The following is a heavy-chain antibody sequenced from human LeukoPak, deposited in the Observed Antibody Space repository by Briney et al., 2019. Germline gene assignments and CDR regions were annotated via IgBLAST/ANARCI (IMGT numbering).Heavy chain of an antibody. CDR2: TSYDGSNK. D-gene: IGHD1-26*01. CDR1: GFTFSSYA. J-gene: IGHJ4*02. CDR3: ARVSSDTGSYYGN. V-gene: IGHV3-30*03. Sequence: GGSLRLSCAASGFTFSSYAMHWVRQAPGKGLEWVAVTSYDGSNKYYADSVKGRFTISRDNSKNTLYLQMNSLRAEDTAVYFCARVSSDTGSYYGNWGQGTLVTVSS.